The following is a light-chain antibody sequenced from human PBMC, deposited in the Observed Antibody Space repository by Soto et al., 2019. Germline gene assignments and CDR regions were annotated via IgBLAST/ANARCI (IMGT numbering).Light chain of an antibody. Sequence: ENVLTQSPGTLSLSPGEEATLSCRANQSVNNNYLARYQQIPGQPPRLLIYGASSRATGIPDRFSGRGSGTDFTLTISRLEPEDFSVYYCQQYATSPRTFGQGTKVDIK. CDR1: QSVNNNY. V-gene: IGKV3-20*01. CDR2: GAS. CDR3: QQYATSPRT. J-gene: IGKJ1*01.